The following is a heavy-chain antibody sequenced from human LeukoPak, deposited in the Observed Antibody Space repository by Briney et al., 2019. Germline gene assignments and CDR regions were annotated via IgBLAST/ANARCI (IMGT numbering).Heavy chain of an antibody. J-gene: IGHJ5*02. D-gene: IGHD3-10*01. V-gene: IGHV4-59*01. CDR3: ARVRSYGSGSYYRWAWFDP. Sequence: SETLSLTCTVSGGSISSYYWSWIRQPPGKGLEWIGYIYYSGSTNYNPSLKSRVTISVDTSKNQFSLKLSSVTAADTAVYYCARVRSYGSGSYYRWAWFDPWGQGTLVTVSS. CDR2: IYYSGST. CDR1: GGSISSYY.